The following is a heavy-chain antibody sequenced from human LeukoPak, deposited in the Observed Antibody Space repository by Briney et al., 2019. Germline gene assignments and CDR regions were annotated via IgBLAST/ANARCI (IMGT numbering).Heavy chain of an antibody. CDR3: ARMPGIAAAGTLYWYFDL. Sequence: SETLSLTCAVSGGSTSSSNWWSWVRQPPGKGLEWIGEIYHSGSTNYNPSLKSRVTISVDKSKNQFSLKLSSVTAADTAVYYCARMPGIAAAGTLYWYFDLWGRGALVTVSS. CDR1: GGSTSSSNW. CDR2: IYHSGST. D-gene: IGHD6-13*01. V-gene: IGHV4-4*02. J-gene: IGHJ2*01.